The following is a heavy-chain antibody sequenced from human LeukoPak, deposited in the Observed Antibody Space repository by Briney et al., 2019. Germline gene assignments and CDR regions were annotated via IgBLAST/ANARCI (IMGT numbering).Heavy chain of an antibody. CDR3: ARWSEYYYDSSAYYDY. CDR2: IYPGDSDT. J-gene: IGHJ4*02. V-gene: IGHV5-51*01. CDR1: GYTFTNYW. Sequence: GESLKISCKGSGYTFTNYWIGWVRQMPGKGLEWMGIIYPGDSDTRYSPSFRGQVTISADKSISTAYLQWTSLKASDTAMYYCARWSEYYYDSSAYYDYWGQGTLVTVSS. D-gene: IGHD3-22*01.